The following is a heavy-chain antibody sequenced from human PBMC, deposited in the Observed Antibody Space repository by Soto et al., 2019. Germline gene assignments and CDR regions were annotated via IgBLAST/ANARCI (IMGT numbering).Heavy chain of an antibody. CDR3: ARGIAAAFDY. D-gene: IGHD6-13*01. V-gene: IGHV3-48*01. J-gene: IGHJ4*02. CDR1: GFTFSSYS. Sequence: PGGSLRLSCAASGFTFSSYSMNWVRQTPGKGLEWVSYITSSSSTVYYADSVKGRFTISRDNAKNSLYLQMNSPRVEDTAVYYCARGIAAAFDYWGQGTLVTVSS. CDR2: ITSSSSTV.